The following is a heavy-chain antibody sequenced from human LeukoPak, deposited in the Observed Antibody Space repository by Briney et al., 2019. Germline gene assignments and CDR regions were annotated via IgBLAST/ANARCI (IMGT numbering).Heavy chain of an antibody. CDR3: AGGWGNFDY. D-gene: IGHD3-16*01. CDR1: GDSISSYY. J-gene: IGHJ4*02. V-gene: IGHV4-59*01. CDR2: VFYGGST. Sequence: SETLSLTCTVSGDSISSYYWSWIRQPPGKGLEWIGYVFYGGSTTYNPSLKSRITISADTSKNQFSLKLSSVTAVDTAVYYCAGGWGNFDYWGQGTLVTVSS.